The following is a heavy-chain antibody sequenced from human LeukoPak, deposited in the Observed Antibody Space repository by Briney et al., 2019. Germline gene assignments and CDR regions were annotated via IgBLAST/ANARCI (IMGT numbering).Heavy chain of an antibody. D-gene: IGHD2-8*01. CDR1: GFTFSSYA. Sequence: GGSLRLSCAASGFTFSSYAMSWVRQAPGKGLEWVSTITGSGDSTYYADSMKGRFTISRDNSKNTLYLQMNSLRAEDTAVYYCAKASPKDIVLMVYAIRPYYYMDVWGKGTTVTVSS. CDR3: AKASPKDIVLMVYAIRPYYYMDV. CDR2: ITGSGDST. J-gene: IGHJ6*03. V-gene: IGHV3-23*01.